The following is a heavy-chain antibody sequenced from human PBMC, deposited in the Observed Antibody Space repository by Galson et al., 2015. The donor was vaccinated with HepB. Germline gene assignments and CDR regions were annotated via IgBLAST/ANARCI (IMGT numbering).Heavy chain of an antibody. CDR3: ARTPNYGSGSYYSVWFDP. V-gene: IGHV7-4-1*02. J-gene: IGHJ5*02. CDR1: GYVFTDYG. D-gene: IGHD3-10*01. Sequence: SVKVSCKASGYVFTDYGINWVRQAPGQGVEWMGWVNTNTGNPTYAQGFAGRFVFSLDTSVSTTYLEISSLKAEDTAVYYCARTPNYGSGSYYSVWFDPWGRGTLVTVSS. CDR2: VNTNTGNP.